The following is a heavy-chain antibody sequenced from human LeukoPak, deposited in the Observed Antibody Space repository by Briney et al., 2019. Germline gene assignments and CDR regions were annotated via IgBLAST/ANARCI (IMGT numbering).Heavy chain of an antibody. D-gene: IGHD3-22*01. CDR1: GYTFTGYY. CDR2: INPNSGGT. Sequence: ASVKVSCKASGYTFTGYYMHWVRQAPGQGLEWMGWINPNSGGTNYAQKFQGRVTMTRDTSISTAYMELSWLRSDDTAVYYCAKSPSYYYDSSGYHYFDYWGQGTLVTVSS. J-gene: IGHJ4*02. V-gene: IGHV1-2*02. CDR3: AKSPSYYYDSSGYHYFDY.